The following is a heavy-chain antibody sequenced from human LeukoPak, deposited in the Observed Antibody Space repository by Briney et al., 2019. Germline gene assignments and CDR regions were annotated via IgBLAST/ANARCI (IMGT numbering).Heavy chain of an antibody. D-gene: IGHD2-2*01. Sequence: GASVKAACKPSGYSFTVYYILWVRQAPGQGLKWRGWMDPKSGGTNYAQKFQGRVTMTRDTSISTAYMELSRLRSDDTAVYYCARRGGRSDCSSTSCYVYWGQGTLVTVSS. V-gene: IGHV1-2*02. J-gene: IGHJ4*02. CDR2: MDPKSGGT. CDR1: GYSFTVYY. CDR3: ARRGGRSDCSSTSCYVY.